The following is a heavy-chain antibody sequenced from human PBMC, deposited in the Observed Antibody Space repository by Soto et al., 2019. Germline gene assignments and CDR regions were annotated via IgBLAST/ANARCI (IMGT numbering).Heavy chain of an antibody. D-gene: IGHD3-22*01. CDR3: ARDCYDSSGYYGSKYNWFDP. CDR2: IYHSGST. J-gene: IGHJ5*02. Sequence: SETLSLTCAVSGYSISSGYYWGWIRQPLGKGLEWIGSIYHSGSTYYNPSLKSRVTISVDTSKNQFSLKLSSVTAADTAVYYCARDCYDSSGYYGSKYNWFDPWGQGTLVTVSS. V-gene: IGHV4-38-2*01. CDR1: GYSISSGYY.